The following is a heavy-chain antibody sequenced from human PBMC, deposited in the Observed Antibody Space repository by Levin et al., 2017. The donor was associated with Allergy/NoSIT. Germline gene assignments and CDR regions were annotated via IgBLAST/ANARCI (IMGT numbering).Heavy chain of an antibody. CDR2: INPNSGGT. J-gene: IGHJ4*02. CDR3: ARVGYDILTGYYNLDY. V-gene: IGHV1-2*02. D-gene: IGHD3-9*01. CDR1: GYTFTGYY. Sequence: ASVKVSCKASGYTFTGYYMHWVRQAPGQGLEWMGWINPNSGGTNYAQKFQGRVTMTRDTSISTAYMELSRLRSDDTAVYYCARVGYDILTGYYNLDYWGQGTLVTVSS.